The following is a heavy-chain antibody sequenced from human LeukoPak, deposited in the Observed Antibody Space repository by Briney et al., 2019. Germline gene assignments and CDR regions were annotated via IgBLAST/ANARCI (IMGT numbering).Heavy chain of an antibody. D-gene: IGHD7-27*01. CDR3: ARETGDDAFDI. J-gene: IGHJ3*02. V-gene: IGHV3-66*01. CDR1: GFTVSSNY. Sequence: GGSLRLSCAASGFTVSSNYMSWVRQAPGKGLEWVSVFYSDGATYYADSVKGRFTISRDNSKKTLYLQMNSLRAEDTAVYYCARETGDDAFDIWGQGTMVTVS. CDR2: FYSDGAT.